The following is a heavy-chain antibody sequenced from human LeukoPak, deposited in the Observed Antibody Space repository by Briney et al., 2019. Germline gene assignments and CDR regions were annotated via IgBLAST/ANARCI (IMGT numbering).Heavy chain of an antibody. CDR2: IYYSGST. CDR1: GGSISSYY. V-gene: IGHV4-59*08. Sequence: SETLSLTCTVSGGSISSYYWSWIRQPPGKGLEWIGYIYYSGSTNYNPSLKSRVTISVDTSKNQFSLKLSSVTAADTAVYYCGRQGRSSWYGSYLGYYYYGMDVWGQGTTVTVSS. CDR3: GRQGRSSWYGSYLGYYYYGMDV. D-gene: IGHD6-13*01. J-gene: IGHJ6*02.